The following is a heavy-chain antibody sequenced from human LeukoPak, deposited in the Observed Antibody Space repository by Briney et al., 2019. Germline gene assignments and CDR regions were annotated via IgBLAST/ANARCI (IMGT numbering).Heavy chain of an antibody. Sequence: GSLRLSCAASGFTFSSYALHWVRQAPGKGLEWVAFISYHGSNKYYADSVKGRFTISRDNSKNTVNLQLNSLRAEDTAVYYCAREGYSYADYYCYYMDVWGKGTTVTVSS. CDR2: ISYHGSNK. CDR3: AREGYSYADYYCYYMDV. J-gene: IGHJ6*03. V-gene: IGHV3-30*01. D-gene: IGHD5-18*01. CDR1: GFTFSSYA.